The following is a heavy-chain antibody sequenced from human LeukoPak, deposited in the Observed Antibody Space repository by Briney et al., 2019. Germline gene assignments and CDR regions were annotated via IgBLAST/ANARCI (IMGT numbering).Heavy chain of an antibody. J-gene: IGHJ6*02. CDR2: ISSSSSYI. CDR1: GFTFSSYS. V-gene: IGHV3-21*01. D-gene: IGHD5-12*01. CDR3: ARDMGALGYGFYYYGMDV. Sequence: PGGSLRLSCAASGFTFSSYSMNWVRQAPGKGLEWVSSISSSSSYIYYADSVKGRFTISRDNAKNSLYLQMNSLRAEDTAVYYCARDMGALGYGFYYYGMDVWGQGTTVTVSS.